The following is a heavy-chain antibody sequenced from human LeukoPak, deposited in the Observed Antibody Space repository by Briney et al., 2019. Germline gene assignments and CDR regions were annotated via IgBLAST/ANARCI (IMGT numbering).Heavy chain of an antibody. CDR1: GGTFSSYA. CDR3: ARAPTMVSGGFDY. Sequence: ASVKVSCKASGGTFSSYAISWVRQAPGQGLEWIGRIIPIFGIANYAQKFQGRVTITADKSTSTAYTELSSLRSEDTAVYYCARAPTMVSGGFDYWGQGTLVTVSS. CDR2: IIPIFGIA. J-gene: IGHJ4*02. V-gene: IGHV1-69*04. D-gene: IGHD3-10*01.